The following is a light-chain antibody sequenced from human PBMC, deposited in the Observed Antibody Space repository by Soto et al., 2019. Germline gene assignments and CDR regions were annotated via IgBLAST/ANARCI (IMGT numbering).Light chain of an antibody. J-gene: IGLJ2*01. CDR1: SSDVGAYNY. CDR2: EVN. V-gene: IGLV2-14*01. Sequence: QSVLTQPASVSGSPGQSITISCTGTSSDVGAYNYVSWYQQHPGKAPKLMIFEVNNRPSGVSNRFSGSKSGNTASLAISGLQADDEADYYCSSYTSSSTLVFGGGTKVTVL. CDR3: SSYTSSSTLV.